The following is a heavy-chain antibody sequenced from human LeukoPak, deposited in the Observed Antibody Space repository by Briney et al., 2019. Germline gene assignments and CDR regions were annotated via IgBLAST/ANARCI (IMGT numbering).Heavy chain of an antibody. V-gene: IGHV3-30*02. CDR1: GFTFSDYG. CDR2: IRNDGSYE. J-gene: IGHJ3*02. CDR3: AKDLWAAAGGRGYAFDI. D-gene: IGHD6-13*01. Sequence: GGSLRLSCAASGFTFSDYGMHWVRQAPGKGLEWVAFIRNDGSYEYYPDSVKGRFTISRDNSKNTLYLQMNSLRAEDTAVYYCAKDLWAAAGGRGYAFDIWGQGTMVTVSS.